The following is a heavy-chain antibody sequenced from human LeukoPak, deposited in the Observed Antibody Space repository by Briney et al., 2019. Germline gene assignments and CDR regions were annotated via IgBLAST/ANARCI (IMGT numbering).Heavy chain of an antibody. J-gene: IGHJ5*02. V-gene: IGHV1-18*01. CDR1: GYTSTSYG. CDR2: ISAYNGNT. D-gene: IGHD2-15*01. CDR3: ARDNYCSGGSCYSIGFDP. Sequence: GASVKVSCKASGYTSTSYGISWVRQAPGQGLEWMGWISAYNGNTSYAQKLQGRVTMTTDTSTSTAYMELRSLRSDDTAVYYCARDNYCSGGSCYSIGFDPWGQGTLVTVSS.